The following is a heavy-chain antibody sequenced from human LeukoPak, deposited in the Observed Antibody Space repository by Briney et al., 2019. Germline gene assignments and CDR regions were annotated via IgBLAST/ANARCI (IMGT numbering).Heavy chain of an antibody. CDR2: INTNSGGT. CDR3: ARERESYFDY. CDR1: GYTFTGYY. Sequence: ASVKVSCKASGYTFTGYYMHWVRQAPGQGLEWMGCINTNSGGTNYAQKLQGRVTMTRDTSISTAYMELSRLRSDDTAVYYCARERESYFDYWGQGTLVTVSS. J-gene: IGHJ4*02. V-gene: IGHV1-2*02.